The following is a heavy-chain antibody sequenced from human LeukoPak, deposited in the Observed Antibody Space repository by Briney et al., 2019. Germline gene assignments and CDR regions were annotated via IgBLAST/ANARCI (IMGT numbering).Heavy chain of an antibody. Sequence: SETLSLTCTVSGGSISNSSYYWGWIRQPPGKGLEWIGSIYYSGYTYYNPSVESRVTISVDTSKNQFSLKLSSVTAADTAIYYRAKHYMGSYDNRGLDYWGQGIVVTVSS. CDR2: IYYSGYT. CDR1: GGSISNSSYY. V-gene: IGHV4-39*01. J-gene: IGHJ4*02. CDR3: AKHYMGSYDNRGLDY. D-gene: IGHD3-10*01.